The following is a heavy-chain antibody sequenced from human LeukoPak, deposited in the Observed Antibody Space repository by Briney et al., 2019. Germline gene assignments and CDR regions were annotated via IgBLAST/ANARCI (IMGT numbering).Heavy chain of an antibody. V-gene: IGHV4-34*01. CDR1: GGSFSGYY. J-gene: IGHJ6*03. Sequence: PSETLSLTCAVYGGSFSGYYLSWIRQPPGKGLEWIGEINHSGSTNYNPSLKSRVTISEDTSKNQFSLKVTSVTAADTAVYYCARGNSCSSTSCYSNYYYYYMDVWGKGTTVTVSS. CDR3: ARGNSCSSTSCYSNYYYYYMDV. CDR2: INHSGST. D-gene: IGHD2-2*02.